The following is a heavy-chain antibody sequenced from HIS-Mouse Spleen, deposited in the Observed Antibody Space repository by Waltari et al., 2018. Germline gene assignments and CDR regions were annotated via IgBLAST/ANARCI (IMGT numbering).Heavy chain of an antibody. V-gene: IGHV3-30*04. CDR3: ASTGYNWNYWDSDYFDY. J-gene: IGHJ4*02. CDR2: ISYDGSNK. Sequence: QVQLVESGGGVVQPGRSLRLSCAASGFTFSSYAMHWVRQAPGKGLEWVAVISYDGSNKYYADSVKGRFTISRDNSKNTLYLQMNSLRAEDTAVYYCASTGYNWNYWDSDYFDYWGQGTLVTVSS. D-gene: IGHD1-7*01. CDR1: GFTFSSYA.